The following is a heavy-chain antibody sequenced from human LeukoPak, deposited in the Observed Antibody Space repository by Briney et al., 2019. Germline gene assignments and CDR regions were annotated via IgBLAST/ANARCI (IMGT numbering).Heavy chain of an antibody. J-gene: IGHJ4*02. CDR2: ISGSGGST. CDR3: AKQVVSRGPSRVDY. Sequence: PGGSLRLSCAASGFTFSSYAMSWVRQAPGKGLEWVSAISGSGGSTYYADSVKGRFTISRDNSKNTLYLQMNRLRAEDTAVYYCAKQVVSRGPSRVDYWGQGTLVTVSS. CDR1: GFTFSSYA. V-gene: IGHV3-23*01.